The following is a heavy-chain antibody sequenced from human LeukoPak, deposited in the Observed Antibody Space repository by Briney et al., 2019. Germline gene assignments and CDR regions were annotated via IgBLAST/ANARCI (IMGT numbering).Heavy chain of an antibody. Sequence: SETLSLTCSVSGGSISSYYWSWIRQPPGKGLGWIGYMYYSGSINYNPSLKSRVTISIDTSKKQFSLKLSSVTAADTAVYYCARDRATVGATARIFDYWGQGTLVTVS. V-gene: IGHV4-59*01. CDR3: ARDRATVGATARIFDY. CDR2: MYYSGSI. CDR1: GGSISSYY. J-gene: IGHJ4*02. D-gene: IGHD1-26*01.